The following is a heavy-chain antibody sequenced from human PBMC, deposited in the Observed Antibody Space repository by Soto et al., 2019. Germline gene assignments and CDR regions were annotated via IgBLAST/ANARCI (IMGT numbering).Heavy chain of an antibody. CDR1: GGSISSYY. Sequence: SETLSLTCTVSGGSISSYYWSWIRQPPGKGLEWIGYIYYSGSTNYNPSLKSRVTISVDTSKNQFSLKLSSVTAADTAVYYCARVAWDYYDSSGYFDYWGQGTLGTVSS. J-gene: IGHJ4*02. CDR2: IYYSGST. D-gene: IGHD3-22*01. V-gene: IGHV4-59*01. CDR3: ARVAWDYYDSSGYFDY.